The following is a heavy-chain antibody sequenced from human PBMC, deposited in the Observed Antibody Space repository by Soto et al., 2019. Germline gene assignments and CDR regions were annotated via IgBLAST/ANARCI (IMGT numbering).Heavy chain of an antibody. CDR2: ISAYNGNT. J-gene: IGHJ4*02. CDR3: AREAAGVSRYDY. Sequence: ASVKVSCKASGYTFSSYGISWVRLAPGRGLEWMGWISAYNGNTYYVQTLQDRVTMAIDTSTSTAYMELRSLRSDDTALYYCAREAAGVSRYDYWGQGTQVTGSS. D-gene: IGHD3-10*01. CDR1: GYTFSSYG. V-gene: IGHV1-18*01.